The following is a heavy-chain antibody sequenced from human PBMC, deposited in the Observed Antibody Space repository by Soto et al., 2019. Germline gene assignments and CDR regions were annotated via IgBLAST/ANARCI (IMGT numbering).Heavy chain of an antibody. J-gene: IGHJ3*02. V-gene: IGHV4-30-4*01. CDR3: ARVPWLTSQGDYAFDI. D-gene: IGHD6-19*01. CDR1: GGSISSGDYY. CDR2: IYYSGIT. Sequence: QVQLQESGPGLVKPSQTLSLICTVSGGSISSGDYYWTWIRQPPGKGLQWIGYIYYSGITYYNPSLESRLAMSLDTSKTQFSLRLNSVTAADTAVYYCARVPWLTSQGDYAFDIWGPGTMVTVSS.